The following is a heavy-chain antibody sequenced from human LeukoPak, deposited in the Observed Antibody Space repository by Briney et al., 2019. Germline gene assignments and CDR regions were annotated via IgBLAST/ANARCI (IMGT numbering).Heavy chain of an antibody. CDR1: GFTFNTFN. Sequence: PGGSLRLSCAASGFTFNTFNMNWVRQAPGKGLEWVPSITSGGDYIYYADSVKGRFTTSRDNAKNSLSLQLNSLRVEDTAVYYCARGHYDVLAASYKWTPDYWGQGTLVTVPS. D-gene: IGHD3-9*01. V-gene: IGHV3-21*01. J-gene: IGHJ4*02. CDR2: ITSGGDYI. CDR3: ARGHYDVLAASYKWTPDY.